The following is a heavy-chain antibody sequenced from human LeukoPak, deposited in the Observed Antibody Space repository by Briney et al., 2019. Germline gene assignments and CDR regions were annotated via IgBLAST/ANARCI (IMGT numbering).Heavy chain of an antibody. D-gene: IGHD4-23*01. CDR2: INHSGST. V-gene: IGHV4-34*01. Sequence: PSETLSHTCAVYGGSFSGYYWSWIRQPPGKGLEWIGEINHSGSTNYNPSLKSRVTISVDTSKNQFSLKLSSVTAADTAVYYCARGPMVVRDWGQGTLVTVSS. J-gene: IGHJ4*02. CDR3: ARGPMVVRD. CDR1: GGSFSGYY.